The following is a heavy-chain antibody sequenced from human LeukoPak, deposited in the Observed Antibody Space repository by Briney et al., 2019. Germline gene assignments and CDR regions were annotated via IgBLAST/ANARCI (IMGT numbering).Heavy chain of an antibody. J-gene: IGHJ4*02. Sequence: SETLSLTCTVSGGSVASSGYYWSWIRQHPGKGLEWIGFINYSGSTYYNPSLKSRVTISGDTSKNQFSLKLSSVTAADTAVYYCARGNSDGKREDYWGPGTLLTVSS. CDR3: ARGNSDGKREDY. D-gene: IGHD2-15*01. CDR1: GGSVASSGYY. CDR2: INYSGST. V-gene: IGHV4-31*03.